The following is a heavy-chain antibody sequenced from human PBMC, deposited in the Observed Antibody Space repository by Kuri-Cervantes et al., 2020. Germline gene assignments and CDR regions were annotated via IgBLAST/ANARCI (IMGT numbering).Heavy chain of an antibody. CDR2: IYRSGST. V-gene: IGHV4-38-2*01. J-gene: IGHJ3*02. Sequence: SETLSLTCAVSGYSISSNCYWGWIRQPPGKGLEWIGSIYRSGSTYYNPSLKSRVTISVDTSKKQFSLRLTSVTAADTAVYYCARVPDPYYYSTDEGAAGGFDIWGRGTMVTVSS. CDR3: ARVPDPYYYSTDEGAAGGFDI. CDR1: GYSISSNCY. D-gene: IGHD2-8*02.